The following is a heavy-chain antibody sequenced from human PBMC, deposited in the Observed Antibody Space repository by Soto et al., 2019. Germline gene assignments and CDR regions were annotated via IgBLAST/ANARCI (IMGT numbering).Heavy chain of an antibody. D-gene: IGHD1-26*01. CDR1: GASISNYY. CDR3: ARESGDGYYYGMDV. J-gene: IGHJ6*02. CDR2: IYASGTT. Sequence: PSETLSLTCTVSGASISNYYWSWIRQPAGKGLECLGRIYASGTTTYNPSLRSRVTMSVDTSKNQFSLNLNSVTAADTAVYYCARESGDGYYYGMDVWGQGTTVTVSS. V-gene: IGHV4-4*07.